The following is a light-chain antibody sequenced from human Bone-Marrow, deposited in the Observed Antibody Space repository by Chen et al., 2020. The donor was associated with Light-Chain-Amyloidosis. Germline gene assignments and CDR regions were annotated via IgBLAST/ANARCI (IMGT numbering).Light chain of an antibody. J-gene: IGKJ4*01. CDR3: QQYGTSPLT. CDR2: GSS. V-gene: IGKV3-20*01. CDR1: QTISSNY. Sequence: EIVLTQSPGTLSLSPGEGANLSCRASQTISSNYLTWYQQKFGQAPRLLIYGSSSRATGIPDMFTGSGSGTDFTLTINRLEPEGFAMYYCQQYGTSPLTFGGGTKVEIK.